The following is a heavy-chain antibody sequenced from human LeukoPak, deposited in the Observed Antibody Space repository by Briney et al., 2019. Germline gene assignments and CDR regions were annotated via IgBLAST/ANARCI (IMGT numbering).Heavy chain of an antibody. CDR1: GGSFSGYY. CDR3: ARGSSGY. J-gene: IGHJ4*02. D-gene: IGHD3-10*01. V-gene: IGHV4-34*01. Sequence: SETLSLTCAVYGGSFSGYYWSWIRQPPGKGLEWIGEINHSGSTNYNPSLKSRVTISVDTSKNQFSLKLSSVTAADTAVYYCARGSSGYWGQGTLVTASS. CDR2: INHSGST.